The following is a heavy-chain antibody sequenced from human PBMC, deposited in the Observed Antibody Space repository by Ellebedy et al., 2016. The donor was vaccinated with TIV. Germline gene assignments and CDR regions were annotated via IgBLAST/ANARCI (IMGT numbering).Heavy chain of an antibody. CDR1: GVSITTNY. CDR3: ERPYGSGWLGRSAFDI. Sequence: MPSETLSLTCTVSGVSITTNYWSWIRQTPGKGLEWIGYIYYGGGPNYNPSLKSRVTLSLDTSKNHFSLKLTSVTAADTAVYYCERPYGSGWLGRSAFDIWGQGTTVTVSS. D-gene: IGHD6-19*01. J-gene: IGHJ3*02. V-gene: IGHV4-59*12. CDR2: IYYGGGP.